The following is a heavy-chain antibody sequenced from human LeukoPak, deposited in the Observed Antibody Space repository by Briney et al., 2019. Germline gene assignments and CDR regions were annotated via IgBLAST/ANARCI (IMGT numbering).Heavy chain of an antibody. J-gene: IGHJ6*03. CDR3: ARGLLTDYSRRYLYYYMDV. V-gene: IGHV4-34*01. CDR1: GGSLSGYF. Sequence: SETLSLTCAVYGGSLSGYFWIWSRQTPGQGLEWIGDINHSGDTNYIASLKSRVTISVDTSKNQFSLNLTSVTAADTAVYYCARGLLTDYSRRYLYYYMDVWGTGTAVIVSS. CDR2: INHSGDT. D-gene: IGHD1-1*01.